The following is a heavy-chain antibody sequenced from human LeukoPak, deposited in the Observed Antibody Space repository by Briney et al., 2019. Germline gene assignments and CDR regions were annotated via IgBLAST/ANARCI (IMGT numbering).Heavy chain of an antibody. D-gene: IGHD6-13*01. J-gene: IGHJ5*02. V-gene: IGHV4-30-4*08. CDR2: IYYSGST. CDR3: ARAAAATMDDWFVP. Sequence: SETLSLTCTVSGGSISSGDYYWSWIRQPPGKGLEWIGYIYYSGSTYYNPSLKSRVTISVDTSKNQFSLKLSSVTAADTAVYYCARAAAATMDDWFVPWGQRTLVTVSS. CDR1: GGSISSGDYY.